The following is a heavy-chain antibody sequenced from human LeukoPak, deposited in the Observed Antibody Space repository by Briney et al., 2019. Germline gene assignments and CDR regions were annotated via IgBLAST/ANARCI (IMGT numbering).Heavy chain of an antibody. CDR2: ISGSGGST. V-gene: IGHV3-23*01. Sequence: GGSLRLSCAASGFTFSSYAMSWVRQAPGKGLEWVSAISGSGGSTYYADSVKGRFTISRDNSKNTLFVQMNSMRAEDTAVYYCAKDWGYGSGSYRRIRWGSDYFDYWGQGTLVTVSS. J-gene: IGHJ4*02. D-gene: IGHD3-10*01. CDR1: GFTFSSYA. CDR3: AKDWGYGSGSYRRIRWGSDYFDY.